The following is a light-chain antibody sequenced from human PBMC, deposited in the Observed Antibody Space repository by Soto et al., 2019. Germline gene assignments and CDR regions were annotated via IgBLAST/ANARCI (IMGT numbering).Light chain of an antibody. V-gene: IGLV2-8*01. CDR3: SSYAGSTYV. CDR1: SSDVGGYNY. CDR2: EVS. Sequence: QSALTQPPSASGSPGQSVTISCTGTSSDVGGYNYVSWYQQHPGKAPKLMIYEVSKRPSGVPDRFSGCKSGNTASLTVSGLLAEDEADYYCSSYAGSTYVFGTGTKVTVL. J-gene: IGLJ1*01.